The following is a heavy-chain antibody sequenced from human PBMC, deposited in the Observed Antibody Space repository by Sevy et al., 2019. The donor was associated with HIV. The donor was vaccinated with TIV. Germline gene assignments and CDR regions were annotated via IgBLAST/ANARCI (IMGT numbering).Heavy chain of an antibody. V-gene: IGHV3-20*01. CDR2: INRYGGTT. J-gene: IGHJ6*02. CDR1: GFIFDDFG. Sequence: GGSLRLSCAASGFIFDDFGMAWVRQVPGKGLEWVCSINRYGGTTSYAESVKGRFTISRDNAKNSLFLEMNSLRVEDAALYHWAGGGCSSGSCDQYYHYGMDVWGQGTTVTVSS. CDR3: AGGGCSSGSCDQYYHYGMDV. D-gene: IGHD2-15*01.